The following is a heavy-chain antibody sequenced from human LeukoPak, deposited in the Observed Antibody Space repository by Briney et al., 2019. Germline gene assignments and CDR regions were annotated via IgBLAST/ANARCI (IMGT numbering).Heavy chain of an antibody. Sequence: SETLSLTCAVYGGSFSGYYWSWIRQPPGKGLEWFGEINHSGSTNYNPSLKSRVTISVDTSKNQFSLKLSSVTAADTAVYYCARVPFYGDYYYYYMDVWGTGTTVTVSS. CDR1: GGSFSGYY. J-gene: IGHJ6*03. D-gene: IGHD4-17*01. V-gene: IGHV4-34*01. CDR3: ARVPFYGDYYYYYMDV. CDR2: INHSGST.